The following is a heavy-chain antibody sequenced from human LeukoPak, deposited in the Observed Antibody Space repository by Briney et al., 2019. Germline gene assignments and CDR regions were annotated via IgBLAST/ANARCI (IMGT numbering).Heavy chain of an antibody. CDR2: ISSSSSTI. CDR1: GFTFSSYS. V-gene: IGHV3-48*01. D-gene: IGHD5-12*01. CDR3: AKDRDGYNYFPAY. Sequence: PGGSLRLSCAASGFTFSSYSMNWVRQAPGKGLEWVSYISSSSSTIYYADSVKGRFTISRDNAKNSLYLQMNSLRAGDTAVYYCAKDRDGYNYFPAYWGQGTLVTVSS. J-gene: IGHJ4*02.